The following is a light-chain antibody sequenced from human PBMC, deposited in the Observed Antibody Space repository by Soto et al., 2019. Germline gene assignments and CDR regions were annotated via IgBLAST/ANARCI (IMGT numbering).Light chain of an antibody. CDR2: EVT. CDR1: SGDIGSYNR. Sequence: QSALAQPASVSGCPGQSITISCTGTSGDIGSYNRVSWYQQHPGKAPKLIIYEVTDRPSGVSNRFSGSKSGNTASLTISGLQAEDEAEYYCSSYTNINTRACVFGTGTKVTVL. V-gene: IGLV2-14*01. J-gene: IGLJ1*01. CDR3: SSYTNINTRACV.